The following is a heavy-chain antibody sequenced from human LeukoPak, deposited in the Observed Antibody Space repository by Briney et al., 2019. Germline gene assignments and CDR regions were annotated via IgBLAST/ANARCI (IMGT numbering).Heavy chain of an antibody. Sequence: GGSLRLSCAASGFTFSSYGMHWVRQAPGKGLEWVAVISYDGSNKYYADSVKGRFTISRDISKNTLYLQMNSLRAEDTAVYYCAKDKYGYENLYYFDYWGQGTLVTVSS. CDR3: AKDKYGYENLYYFDY. CDR1: GFTFSSYG. D-gene: IGHD5-12*01. J-gene: IGHJ4*02. V-gene: IGHV3-30*18. CDR2: ISYDGSNK.